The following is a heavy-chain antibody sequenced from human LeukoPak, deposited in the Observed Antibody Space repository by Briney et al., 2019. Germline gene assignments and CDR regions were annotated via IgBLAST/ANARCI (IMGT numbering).Heavy chain of an antibody. J-gene: IGHJ6*02. Sequence: PSQTLSLTCAISGDSVSSNSAAWNWIRQSPSRGLEWLGRTYYRSKWYNDYAVSVKSRITINPDTSKNQFSQQLNSVTPEDTAVYYCARQRKYYDFWSAEPGYYYYGMDVWGQGTTVTVSS. CDR3: ARQRKYYDFWSAEPGYYYYGMDV. CDR2: TYYRSKWYN. CDR1: GDSVSSNSAA. V-gene: IGHV6-1*01. D-gene: IGHD3-3*01.